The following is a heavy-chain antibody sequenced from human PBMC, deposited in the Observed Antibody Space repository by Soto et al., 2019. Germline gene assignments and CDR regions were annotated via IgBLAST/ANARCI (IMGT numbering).Heavy chain of an antibody. D-gene: IGHD4-17*01. V-gene: IGHV4-59*01. CDR2: IYYRGST. Sequence: QVQMQESGPGLVKPSETLSLTCSVSGGSMTNYYWNWIRQPPGKGLEWIGYIYYRGSTNFNPSLKSRVTMSVDTSKKEFALNLRSVTAADTAVYYCAREALNGGFAYWGQGTLVTVSS. CDR1: GGSMTNYY. J-gene: IGHJ4*02. CDR3: AREALNGGFAY.